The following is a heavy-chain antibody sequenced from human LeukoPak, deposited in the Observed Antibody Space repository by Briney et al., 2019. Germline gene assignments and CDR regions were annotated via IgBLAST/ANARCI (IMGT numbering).Heavy chain of an antibody. J-gene: IGHJ5*02. D-gene: IGHD3-3*01. Sequence: GGSLRLSCAASAFTFSGYAMRWVRQAPGKGLEWILVISGSGGSTSYADPVKGRFTISRDNSKNTLYLQMNSLRAEDTAVYYCAKGAYDFWSGWGAWGQGTLVTVSS. CDR1: AFTFSGYA. CDR3: AKGAYDFWSGWGA. CDR2: ISGSGGST. V-gene: IGHV3-23*01.